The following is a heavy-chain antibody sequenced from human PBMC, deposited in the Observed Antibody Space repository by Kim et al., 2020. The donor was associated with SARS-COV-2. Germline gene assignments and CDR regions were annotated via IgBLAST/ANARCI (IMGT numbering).Heavy chain of an antibody. CDR1: GYTFTSYA. CDR2: INAGNGNT. CDR3: ARPFSCSSTSCYGGMDWFNP. V-gene: IGHV1-3*01. J-gene: IGHJ5*02. Sequence: ASVKVSCKASGYTFTSYAMHWVRQAPGQRLEWMGWINAGNGNTKYSQKFQGRVAITRDTSASTAYMELSSLRSEDTAVYYCARPFSCSSTSCYGGMDWFNPWGQGTLVTVSS. D-gene: IGHD2-2*01.